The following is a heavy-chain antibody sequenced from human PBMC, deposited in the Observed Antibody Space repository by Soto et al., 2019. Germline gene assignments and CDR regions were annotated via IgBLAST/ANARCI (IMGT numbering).Heavy chain of an antibody. CDR1: GDTFSNFA. Sequence: SVKVSCKSSGDTFSNFAISWVRQAPGQGLEWMGRIIPTFDTPNYAQKFQGRLTITADESTSTAYMELSSLRSEDTALYYCARALTYYYNSGAYWGQ. CDR2: IIPTFDTP. J-gene: IGHJ4*01. D-gene: IGHD3-10*01. V-gene: IGHV1-69*13. CDR3: ARALTYYYNSGAY.